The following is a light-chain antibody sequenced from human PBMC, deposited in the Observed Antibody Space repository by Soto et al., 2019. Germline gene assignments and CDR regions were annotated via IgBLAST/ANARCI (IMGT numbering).Light chain of an antibody. Sequence: DIVLTQSPGTLSLSPVARASLSCRASQSGSINDLAWYQQKPGQAPRLLIYGASIRATGIPDRFSGSGSGTDFTLTISRLEPEDFAVYYCQQYGRSSWTFGQGTKVDIK. V-gene: IGKV3-20*01. CDR1: QSGSIND. CDR3: QQYGRSSWT. J-gene: IGKJ1*01. CDR2: GAS.